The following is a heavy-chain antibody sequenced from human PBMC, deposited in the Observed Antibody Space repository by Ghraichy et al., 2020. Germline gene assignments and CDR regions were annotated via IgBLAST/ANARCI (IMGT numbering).Heavy chain of an antibody. D-gene: IGHD1-26*01. Sequence: ESLNISCAASGFTFSSYAMSWVRQAPGKGLEWVSAISGSGGSTYYADSVKGRFTISRDNSKNTLYLQMNSLRAEDTAVYYCAKDWSSVGYWGQGTLVTVSS. V-gene: IGHV3-23*01. J-gene: IGHJ4*02. CDR3: AKDWSSVGY. CDR2: ISGSGGST. CDR1: GFTFSSYA.